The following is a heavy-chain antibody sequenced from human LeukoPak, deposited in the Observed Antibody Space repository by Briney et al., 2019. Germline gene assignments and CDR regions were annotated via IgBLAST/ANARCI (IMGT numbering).Heavy chain of an antibody. CDR3: AGRTYYFDY. V-gene: IGHV3-23*01. J-gene: IGHJ4*02. CDR1: GFNFRNYG. D-gene: IGHD3-16*01. Sequence: PGGSLRLSCVASGFNFRNYGMNWVRQAPGKGLEWVAAVSDDGDKTYYGDSVKGRFTVSRDNSKNTLYLQMSSLRAEETAVYYCAGRTYYFDYWGQGTLVTASS. CDR2: VSDDGDKT.